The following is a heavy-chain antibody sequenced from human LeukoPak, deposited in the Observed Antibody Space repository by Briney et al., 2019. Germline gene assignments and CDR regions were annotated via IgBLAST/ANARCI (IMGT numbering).Heavy chain of an antibody. CDR1: GFTFSSYG. CDR2: ISYDGSNK. V-gene: IGHV3-30*19. J-gene: IGHJ5*02. D-gene: IGHD2-15*01. Sequence: GGSLRLSCAASGFTFSSYGMHWVRQAPGKGLEWVAVISYDGSNKYYADSVKGRFTISRDNSKNTLYLQMNSLRAEDTAVYYCARDGMVVAATVYNWFDPWGQGTLVTVSS. CDR3: ARDGMVVAATVYNWFDP.